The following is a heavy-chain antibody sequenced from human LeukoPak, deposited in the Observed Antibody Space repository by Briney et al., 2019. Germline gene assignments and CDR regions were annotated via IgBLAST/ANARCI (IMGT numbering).Heavy chain of an antibody. CDR1: GYIFTDGY. CDR2: INPNSGGT. V-gene: IGHV1-2*06. D-gene: IGHD5-18*01. Sequence: GASVKVSCKASGYIFTDGYVHWVRQAPGQGLEWMGRINPNSGGTNHAQKFQGRVTMTRDTSISTAYMELSRLRSDDTAVYYCARVFVDTAPGYYGMDVWGQGTTVTVSS. CDR3: ARVFVDTAPGYYGMDV. J-gene: IGHJ6*02.